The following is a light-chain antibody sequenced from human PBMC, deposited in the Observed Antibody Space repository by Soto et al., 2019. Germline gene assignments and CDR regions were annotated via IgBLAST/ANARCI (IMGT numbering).Light chain of an antibody. Sequence: QSALTQPASVSGSPGQSITISCTGSSSDVGAYNVVSWYQHHPGKAPKLILYEVTTHPSGVSSRFSGSKSGNTASLTISGLQADDEDNYYCSSYTSTNTPYVFGTGTKLTVL. J-gene: IGLJ1*01. CDR3: SSYTSTNTPYV. V-gene: IGLV2-14*01. CDR2: EVT. CDR1: SSDVGAYNV.